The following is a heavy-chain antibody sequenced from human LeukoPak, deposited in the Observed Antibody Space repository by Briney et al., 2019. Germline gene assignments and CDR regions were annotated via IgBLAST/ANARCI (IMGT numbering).Heavy chain of an antibody. CDR1: GFTFSGSA. D-gene: IGHD6-13*01. CDR2: IRSKANSYAT. V-gene: IGHV3-73*01. J-gene: IGHJ4*02. Sequence: GGSLRLSCAASGFTFSGSAMHWVRQASGKGLEWVGRIRSKANSYATAYAASVKGRFTISRDDSKSTAYLQMNSLKTEDTAVYYCTRMLGIAAAGDDYWGQGTLVTVSS. CDR3: TRMLGIAAAGDDY.